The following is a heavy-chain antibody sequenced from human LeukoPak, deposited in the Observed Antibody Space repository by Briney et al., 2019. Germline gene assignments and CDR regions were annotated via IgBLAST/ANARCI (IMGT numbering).Heavy chain of an antibody. J-gene: IGHJ4*02. D-gene: IGHD6-19*01. Sequence: GGSLRLSCAASGFTFDDYAMHWVRQAPGKGLEWVSGISRNSGSIGYADSVKGRFAISRDNAKNSLYLQMNSLRAEDTALYYCAKGGGQWLVESYFDYWGQGTLVTVSS. V-gene: IGHV3-9*01. CDR2: ISRNSGSI. CDR3: AKGGGQWLVESYFDY. CDR1: GFTFDDYA.